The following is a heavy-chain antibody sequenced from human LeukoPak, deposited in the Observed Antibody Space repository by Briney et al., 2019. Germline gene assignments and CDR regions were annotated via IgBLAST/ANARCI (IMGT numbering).Heavy chain of an antibody. CDR1: GFTLSSYW. Sequence: GGSLRFSCATSGFTLSSYWMHWVRQVPGKGLEWLSRINNDGVSTSYADSVKGRFTISRDNAKNTLYLRMNSLRAEDTAIYYCARKPLSGGYGGTIDYWGQGTLVTVSS. J-gene: IGHJ4*02. V-gene: IGHV3-74*01. CDR2: INNDGVST. CDR3: ARKPLSGGYGGTIDY. D-gene: IGHD5-12*01.